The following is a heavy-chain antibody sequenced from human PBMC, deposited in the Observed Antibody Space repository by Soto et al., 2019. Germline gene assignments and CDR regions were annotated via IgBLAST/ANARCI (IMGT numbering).Heavy chain of an antibody. CDR2: ISGSGGST. CDR1: GFTFSSYA. V-gene: IGHV3-23*01. Sequence: HPGGSLRLSCAASGFTFSSYAMSWVRQAPGKGLEWVSAISGSGGSTYYADSVKGRFTISRDNSKNTLYLQMNSLRAEDTAVYYCAKDLGGITGTSSTNNWFDPWGQGTLVNVS. D-gene: IGHD1-20*01. J-gene: IGHJ5*02. CDR3: AKDLGGITGTSSTNNWFDP.